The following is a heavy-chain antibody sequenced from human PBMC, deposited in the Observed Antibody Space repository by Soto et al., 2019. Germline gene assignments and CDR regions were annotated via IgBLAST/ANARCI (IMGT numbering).Heavy chain of an antibody. V-gene: IGHV3-23*01. CDR3: AREGDRYRTVCFDS. Sequence: EVQLLDSGGGLVQPGGSLRLSCAASGFTFSSYGMSWVRQAPGKGLEWVAGIPVIGERRYYADSVKGRFTISRDNAKNTLYLQMNSLRVEDAAVYFCAREGDRYRTVCFDSWGQGTLVTVSS. CDR2: IPVIGERR. D-gene: IGHD1-26*01. CDR1: GFTFSSYG. J-gene: IGHJ4*02.